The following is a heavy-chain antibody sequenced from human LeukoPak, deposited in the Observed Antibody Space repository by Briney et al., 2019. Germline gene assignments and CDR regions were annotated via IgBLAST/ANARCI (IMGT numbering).Heavy chain of an antibody. Sequence: SETLSLTCTVSGGSISSYYWSWIRQPPGKGLEWIGCIYYSGSTNYNPSLKSRVTISVDTSKNQFSLKLSSVTAADTAVYYCARVGGIAVAGTDAFDIWGQGTMVTVSS. J-gene: IGHJ3*02. CDR1: GGSISSYY. CDR3: ARVGGIAVAGTDAFDI. V-gene: IGHV4-59*01. CDR2: IYYSGST. D-gene: IGHD6-19*01.